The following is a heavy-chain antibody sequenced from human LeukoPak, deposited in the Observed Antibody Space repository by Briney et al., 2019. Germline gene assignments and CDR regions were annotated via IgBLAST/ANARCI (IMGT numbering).Heavy chain of an antibody. CDR3: ARDGEQYYDLFPNYYMDV. CDR1: GFTFSSYW. Sequence: GGSLRLSCAASGFTFSSYWMSWVRQAPGKGLVWVSRINSDGSSTSYADSVKGRFTISRDNAKNTLYLQMNSLRAEDTAVYYCARDGEQYYDLFPNYYMDVWGKGTTVTVSS. D-gene: IGHD3-9*01. CDR2: INSDGSST. V-gene: IGHV3-74*01. J-gene: IGHJ6*03.